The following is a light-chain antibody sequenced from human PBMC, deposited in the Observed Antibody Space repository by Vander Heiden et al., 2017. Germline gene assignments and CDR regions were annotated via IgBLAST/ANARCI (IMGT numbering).Light chain of an antibody. CDR3: QQDDSTPLT. CDR2: WAS. Sequence: DIVMTQSPDSLALSLGERATINCKSSQSVLYSSNNKNYLAWYQQKPGQPPKLLIYWASTRESGVPDRFSGSGSGTDFTLTISSLQAEDVAFYYCQQDDSTPLTFGGGTKVEIK. CDR1: QSVLYSSNNKNY. J-gene: IGKJ4*01. V-gene: IGKV4-1*01.